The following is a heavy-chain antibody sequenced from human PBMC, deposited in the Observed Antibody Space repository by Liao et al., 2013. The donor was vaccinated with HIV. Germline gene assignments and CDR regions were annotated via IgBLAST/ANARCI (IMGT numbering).Heavy chain of an antibody. Sequence: QLQLQESGSGLVKPSQTLSLTCAVSGGSISSGDYSWSWIRQPPGKGLEWIGYIYHSGSTYYNPSLKSRVTISVDRSKNQFSLQLSSVTAADTAVYYCARGGNFYDSSGYYPLFDYWAREPWSPSPQ. V-gene: IGHV4-30-2*01. CDR2: IYHSGST. CDR3: ARGGNFYDSSGYYPLFDY. CDR1: GGSISSGDYS. J-gene: IGHJ4*02. D-gene: IGHD3-22*01.